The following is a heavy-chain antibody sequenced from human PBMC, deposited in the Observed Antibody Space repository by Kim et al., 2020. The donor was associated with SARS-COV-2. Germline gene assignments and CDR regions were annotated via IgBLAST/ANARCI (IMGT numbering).Heavy chain of an antibody. CDR1: GYTFTSYY. D-gene: IGHD5-12*01. V-gene: IGHV1-46*01. CDR3: AIPWGSEIVATTWDSFDY. J-gene: IGHJ4*02. CDR2: INPSGGST. Sequence: ASVKVSCKASGYTFTSYYMHWVRQAHGQGLEWMGIINPSGGSTSYAQKFQGRVTMTRDTSTSTVYMELSSLRSEDTAVYYCAIPWGSEIVATTWDSFDYWGQGTLVTVSS.